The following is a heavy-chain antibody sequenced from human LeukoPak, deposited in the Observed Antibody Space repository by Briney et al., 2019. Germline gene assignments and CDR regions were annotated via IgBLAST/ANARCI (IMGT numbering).Heavy chain of an antibody. CDR1: GYTFTGYY. J-gene: IGHJ3*02. CDR2: INPNSGGT. D-gene: IGHD3-22*01. CDR3: ARDPPHYDSSGYYGQNAFDI. V-gene: IGHV1-2*02. Sequence: ASVKVSCKASGYTFTGYYMHWVRQAPGQGLEWMGWINPNSGGTNYAQKFQGRVTMTRDTSISTAYMELRSLRSDDTAVYYCARDPPHYDSSGYYGQNAFDIWGQGTMVTVSS.